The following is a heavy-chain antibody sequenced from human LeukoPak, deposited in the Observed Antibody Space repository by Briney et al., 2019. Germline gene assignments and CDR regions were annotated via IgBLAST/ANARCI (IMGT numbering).Heavy chain of an antibody. CDR2: INSDGSST. J-gene: IGHJ5*02. CDR1: GFTFSSYW. V-gene: IGHV3-74*01. D-gene: IGHD2-15*01. Sequence: QPGGSLRLSCAASGFTFSSYWMHWVRQAPGKGLVWVSRINSDGSSTSYADSVKGRFTISRDNAKNTLYLQMNSLRAEDTAVYYCARGEPPLWYCSGGSCYSGFDPWGQGTLVTVSS. CDR3: ARGEPPLWYCSGGSCYSGFDP.